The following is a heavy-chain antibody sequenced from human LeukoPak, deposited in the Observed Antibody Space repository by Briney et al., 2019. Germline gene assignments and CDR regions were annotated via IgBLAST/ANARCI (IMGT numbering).Heavy chain of an antibody. Sequence: GGSLRLSCAASGFTFSSYAMSWVRQAPGKGLEWVSAISGSGGSTYYADSVKGRFTISRDNSKNTLYLQMNSLRAEDTAVYYCAKDVVTMVRGVENWFYPWGQGTLVTVSS. CDR3: AKDVVTMVRGVENWFYP. D-gene: IGHD3-10*01. CDR1: GFTFSSYA. J-gene: IGHJ5*02. V-gene: IGHV3-23*01. CDR2: ISGSGGST.